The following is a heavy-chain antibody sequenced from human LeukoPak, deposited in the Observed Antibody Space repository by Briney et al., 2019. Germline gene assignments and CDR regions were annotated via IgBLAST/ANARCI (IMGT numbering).Heavy chain of an antibody. CDR3: ARGRLRAVAGRTSDY. J-gene: IGHJ4*02. Sequence: ASVKVSCKASGYTFTGYYMHWVRQAPGQGLEWMGWINPNSGGTNYAQKFQGRVIMTRDTSISTAYMELSRLRSDDTAVYYCARGRLRAVAGRTSDYWGQGTLVTVSS. CDR2: INPNSGGT. V-gene: IGHV1-2*02. CDR1: GYTFTGYY. D-gene: IGHD6-19*01.